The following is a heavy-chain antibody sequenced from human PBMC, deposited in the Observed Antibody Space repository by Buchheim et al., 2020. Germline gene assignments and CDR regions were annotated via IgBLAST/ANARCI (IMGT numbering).Heavy chain of an antibody. J-gene: IGHJ4*02. CDR3: AKGIEYSSSLNFDY. Sequence: QVQLVESGGGVVQPGRSLRLSCAASGFTFSSYGMHWVRQAPGKGLEWVAVIWYDGSNKYYADSVKGRFTISRDNSKNTLYLQMNSLRAEDTAVYYCAKGIEYSSSLNFDYWGQGTL. D-gene: IGHD6-6*01. CDR1: GFTFSSYG. V-gene: IGHV3-33*06. CDR2: IWYDGSNK.